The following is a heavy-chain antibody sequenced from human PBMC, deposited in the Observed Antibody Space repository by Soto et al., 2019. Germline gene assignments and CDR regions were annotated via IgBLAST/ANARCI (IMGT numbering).Heavy chain of an antibody. Sequence: GGSLRLSCAASGFTFSSYAMSRVRQAPGKGLEWVSAISGSGGSTYYADSVKGRFTISRDNSKNTLYLQMNSLRAEDTAVYYCAKDRSGGYSYSDYWGQGTLVTVPQ. CDR3: AKDRSGGYSYSDY. V-gene: IGHV3-23*01. CDR1: GFTFSSYA. D-gene: IGHD5-18*01. CDR2: ISGSGGST. J-gene: IGHJ4*02.